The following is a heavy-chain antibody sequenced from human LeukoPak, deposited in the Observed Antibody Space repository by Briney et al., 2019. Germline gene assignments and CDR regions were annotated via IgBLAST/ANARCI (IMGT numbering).Heavy chain of an antibody. V-gene: IGHV1-69*04. CDR1: GDTFITYT. CDR2: ISPSLDIS. CDR3: ARDHCSPGTCLGGH. Sequence: ASVKVSCKASGDTFITYTFSWVRQAPGQGLEWMGRISPSLDISNYAQKFQGRVTLSADKSTTTTYMELTSLRSEDTAIYYCARDHCSPGTCLGGHWGQGTLVTVSS. D-gene: IGHD2-15*01. J-gene: IGHJ4*02.